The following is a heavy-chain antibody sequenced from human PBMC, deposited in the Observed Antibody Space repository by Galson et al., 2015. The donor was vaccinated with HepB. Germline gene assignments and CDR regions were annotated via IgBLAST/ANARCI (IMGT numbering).Heavy chain of an antibody. V-gene: IGHV1-2*02. CDR2: INSNNGGT. D-gene: IGHD1-14*01. CDR1: GYTFTDYY. Sequence: SVKVSCKASGYTFTDYYMHWVRQAPGQGLEWMGSINSNNGGTGYAEKFQGRVTMTRDTSIRTAYMEVSRLRSDDTAVYYCAGDVAGSAGKYFDLWGRGTLVTVSS. J-gene: IGHJ2*01. CDR3: AGDVAGSAGKYFDL.